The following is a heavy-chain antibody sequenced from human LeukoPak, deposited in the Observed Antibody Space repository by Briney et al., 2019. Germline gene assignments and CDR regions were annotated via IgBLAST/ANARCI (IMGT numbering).Heavy chain of an antibody. D-gene: IGHD1-26*01. CDR3: AKVHYTASFPGSFPGRNYFDS. V-gene: IGHV3-23*01. CDR1: GFAFSGYA. J-gene: IGHJ4*02. Sequence: PGGSLRLSCTVSGFAFSGYAMSWVRQAPGKGPEWVSYIGARGDVTYSADSVKGRFTISRDNSKRTLFLQMNSLRAEDTAVYYCAKVHYTASFPGSFPGRNYFDSWGQGSLVTVSP. CDR2: IGARGDVT.